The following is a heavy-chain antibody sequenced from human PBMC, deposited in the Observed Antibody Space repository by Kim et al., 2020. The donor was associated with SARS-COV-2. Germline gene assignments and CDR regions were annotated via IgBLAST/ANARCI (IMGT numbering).Heavy chain of an antibody. CDR2: IYYSGST. J-gene: IGHJ2*01. CDR1: GGSISSYY. D-gene: IGHD6-6*01. V-gene: IGHV4-59*01. Sequence: SETLSLTCTVSGGSISSYYWSWIRQPPGKGLEWIGYIYYSGSTNYNPSLKSRVTISVDTSKNQFSLKLGSVTAADTAVYYCARVPPEYSSSGGVYFDLWGRGTLVTVSS. CDR3: ARVPPEYSSSGGVYFDL.